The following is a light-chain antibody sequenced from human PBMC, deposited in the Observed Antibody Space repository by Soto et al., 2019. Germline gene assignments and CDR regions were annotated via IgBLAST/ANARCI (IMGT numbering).Light chain of an antibody. V-gene: IGKV4-1*01. CDR1: QSVLYSSNNKNY. J-gene: IGKJ1*01. CDR2: WAS. CDR3: QQYYDAPQN. Sequence: DIVMTQSPDSLAVSLGERATINCKSSQSVLYSSNNKNYLAWYQQKPGQPPKLLIYWASTRESGVPDRFSGSWSETDFTLTISSLQAEDVAVYYCQQYYDAPQNFGQGTKVEIK.